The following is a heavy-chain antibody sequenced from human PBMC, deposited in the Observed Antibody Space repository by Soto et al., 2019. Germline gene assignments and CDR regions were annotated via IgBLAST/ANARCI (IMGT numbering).Heavy chain of an antibody. CDR1: GGTFSSYT. Sequence: SVKVSCKASGGTFSSYTISWVRQAPGQGLEWMGRIIPILGIANYAQKFQGRVTITADKSTSTAYMELSSLRSEDTAVYYCARPSSDYDFWSGPREYFQHWGQGTLVTVSS. CDR2: IIPILGIA. J-gene: IGHJ1*01. V-gene: IGHV1-69*02. D-gene: IGHD3-3*01. CDR3: ARPSSDYDFWSGPREYFQH.